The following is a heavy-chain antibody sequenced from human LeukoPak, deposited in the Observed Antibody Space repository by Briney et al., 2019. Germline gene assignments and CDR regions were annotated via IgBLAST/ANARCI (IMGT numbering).Heavy chain of an antibody. J-gene: IGHJ4*02. V-gene: IGHV1-18*01. CDR1: GYTFTSYG. Sequence: GASVKVSCKASGYTFTSYGISWVRQAPGQGLAWMGWISAYNGNTNYAQKLQGRVTMTTDTSTSTAYMELRSLRSDDTAVYYCARSSSQWELPRPFDYWGQGTLVTVSS. CDR2: ISAYNGNT. D-gene: IGHD1-26*01. CDR3: ARSSSQWELPRPFDY.